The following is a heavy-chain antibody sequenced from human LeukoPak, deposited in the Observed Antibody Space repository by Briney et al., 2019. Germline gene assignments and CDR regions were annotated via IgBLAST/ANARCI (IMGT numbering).Heavy chain of an antibody. J-gene: IGHJ4*02. V-gene: IGHV3-7*01. Sequence: GGSLRLSCAASGFTFSSYWMSWVRQAPGKWLEWVGNIKGDGSEKYYVDSVKGRFTISRDNAKNSLYLQMNSLRAEDTAVYYCARDFRFLEDYWGRGTLVTVSS. CDR1: GFTFSSYW. CDR2: IKGDGSEK. D-gene: IGHD3-3*01. CDR3: ARDFRFLEDY.